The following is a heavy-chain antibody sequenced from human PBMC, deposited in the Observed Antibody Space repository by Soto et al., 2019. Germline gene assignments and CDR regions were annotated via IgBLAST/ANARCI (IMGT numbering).Heavy chain of an antibody. J-gene: IGHJ6*03. CDR2: IYYSGST. CDR3: ARHDRFLEWLPGNYYYYMDV. Sequence: SETLSLTCTVSGGSISSGGYYWSWIRQHPGKGLEWIGYIYYSGSTNYNPSLKSRVTISVDTSKNQFSLKLSSVTAADTAVYYCARHDRFLEWLPGNYYYYMDVWGKGTTVTVSS. CDR1: GGSISSGGYY. V-gene: IGHV4-61*08. D-gene: IGHD3-3*01.